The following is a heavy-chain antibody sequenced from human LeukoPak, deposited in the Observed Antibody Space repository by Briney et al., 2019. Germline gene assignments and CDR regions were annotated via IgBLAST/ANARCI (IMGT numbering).Heavy chain of an antibody. CDR1: GFTFSGYW. CDR3: AKDIVGSSRD. CDR2: IKQDGGET. D-gene: IGHD6-6*01. V-gene: IGHV3-7*03. Sequence: PGGSLRLSCAASGFTFSGYWMSWVRQAPGKGLGWVANIKQDGGETYFADSVKGRFIISRDNSKNSLYLQMNSLRAEDTAVYYCAKDIVGSSRDWGQGTLVTVSS. J-gene: IGHJ4*02.